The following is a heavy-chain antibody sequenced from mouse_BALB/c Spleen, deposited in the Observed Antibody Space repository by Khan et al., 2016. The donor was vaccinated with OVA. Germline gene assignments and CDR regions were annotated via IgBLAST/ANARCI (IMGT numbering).Heavy chain of an antibody. Sequence: EVQLQQSGTVLARPGASVKMSCKASGYSFTSYLIHWVKQRPGQGLEWIGDIFPGNSATSYNQKFKDKAKLTAGTSASTAYMELSNLTNEDSAVYYCTRGGYSSVAYWGQGTLVTVSA. CDR2: IFPGNSAT. J-gene: IGHJ3*01. CDR1: GYSFTSYL. V-gene: IGHV1-5*01. D-gene: IGHD1-3*01. CDR3: TRGGYSSVAY.